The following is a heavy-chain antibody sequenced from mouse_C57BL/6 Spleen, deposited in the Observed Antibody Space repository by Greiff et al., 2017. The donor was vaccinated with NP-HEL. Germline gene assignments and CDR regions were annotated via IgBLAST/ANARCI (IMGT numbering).Heavy chain of an antibody. V-gene: IGHV1-39*01. D-gene: IGHD2-3*01. CDR2: INPNYGTT. J-gene: IGHJ2*01. CDR1: GYSFTDYN. CDR3: ARSSLDGYYFYFDY. Sequence: VHVKQSGPELVKPGASVKISCKASGYSFTDYNMNWVKQSNGKSLEWIGVINPNYGTTSYNQKFKGKATLTVDQSSSTAYMQLNSLTSEDSAVYYCARSSLDGYYFYFDYWGQGTTLTVSS.